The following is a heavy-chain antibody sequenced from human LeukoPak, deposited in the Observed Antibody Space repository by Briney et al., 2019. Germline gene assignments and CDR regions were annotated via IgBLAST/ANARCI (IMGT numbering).Heavy chain of an antibody. Sequence: GGSLRLSCAASGFTFSSYAMSWVRQAPGKGLEWVSAISGSGGSTYYADSVKGRFTISRDNSKNTLYLQMNSLRAEDTAVYYCAKGRYYYDSSGPHYWGQGTLVTVSS. CDR3: AKGRYYYDSSGPHY. D-gene: IGHD3-22*01. CDR2: ISGSGGST. V-gene: IGHV3-23*01. CDR1: GFTFSSYA. J-gene: IGHJ4*02.